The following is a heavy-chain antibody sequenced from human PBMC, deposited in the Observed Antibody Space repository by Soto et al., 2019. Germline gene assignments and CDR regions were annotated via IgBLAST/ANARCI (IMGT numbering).Heavy chain of an antibody. V-gene: IGHV5-51*01. J-gene: IGHJ6*02. Sequence: GESLKISCEGSGYSFTNYWVGWVRQMPGKGLEWMGMIYPGDSNARYSPSFQGQVTISVDKSISTAYLQWSSLKASDTAMYYCARLAGGNYYYGMDVWGQGTTVTVSS. D-gene: IGHD3-16*01. CDR2: IYPGDSNA. CDR3: ARLAGGNYYYGMDV. CDR1: GYSFTNYW.